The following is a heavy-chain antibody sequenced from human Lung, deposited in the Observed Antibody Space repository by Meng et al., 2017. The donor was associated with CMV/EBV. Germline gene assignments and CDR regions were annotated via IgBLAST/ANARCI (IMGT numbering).Heavy chain of an antibody. D-gene: IGHD6-6*01. CDR1: VFNFNDYY. J-gene: IGHJ4*02. V-gene: IGHV3-11*04. CDR3: ARSLNIATRPGRDFDY. Sequence: SVFNFNDYYLSWIRQAPGRGLEWISYISSTGTTNFYTDSVKGRFTISRDNGKSSLYLQMNSLRAEDTAVYYCARSLNIATRPGRDFDYWGQGALVTVSS. CDR2: ISSTGTTN.